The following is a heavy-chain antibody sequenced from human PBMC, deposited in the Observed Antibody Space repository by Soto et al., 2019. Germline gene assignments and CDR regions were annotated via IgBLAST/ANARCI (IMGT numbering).Heavy chain of an antibody. V-gene: IGHV1-18*01. CDR2: ISAYNGNT. CDR3: ARDRGMARGVTLYYYYFYGMGV. Sequence: ASVKVSCKASGYTFTSYGISWVRQAPGQGLEWMGWISAYNGNTNYAQKLQGRVTMTTDTSTSTAYMELRSLRSDDTAVYYCARDRGMARGVTLYYYYFYGMGVWGQGTTVTVSS. J-gene: IGHJ6*02. D-gene: IGHD3-10*01. CDR1: GYTFTSYG.